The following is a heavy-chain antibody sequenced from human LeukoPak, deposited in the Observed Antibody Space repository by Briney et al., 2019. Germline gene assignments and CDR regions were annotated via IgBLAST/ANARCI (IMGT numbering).Heavy chain of an antibody. Sequence: PGGSLRLSCAASGFTFSSYWMHWVRQGPGIGLVWVSRINGEGSIVNYADSVKARFSISRDNARNTVYLQMNSLRAEDTAVYYCVRDFRSADYWGQGTLVTVSS. J-gene: IGHJ4*02. CDR3: VRDFRSADY. CDR1: GFTFSSYW. CDR2: INGEGSIV. V-gene: IGHV3-74*01.